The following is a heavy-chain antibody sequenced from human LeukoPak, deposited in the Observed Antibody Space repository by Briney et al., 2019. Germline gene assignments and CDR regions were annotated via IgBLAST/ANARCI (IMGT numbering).Heavy chain of an antibody. Sequence: PSETLSLTCVVSGRSIRSGYYWGWIRQSPGKGLEWIGSIHQSGMTYYNPSLKSRVTLSVDTSKNQFSLHMTSATAADAALYFCARSGDYIKEGFDYWGQGIQVTVSS. CDR2: IHQSGMT. CDR3: ARSGDYIKEGFDY. J-gene: IGHJ4*02. CDR1: GRSIRSGYY. D-gene: IGHD1-26*01. V-gene: IGHV4-38-2*01.